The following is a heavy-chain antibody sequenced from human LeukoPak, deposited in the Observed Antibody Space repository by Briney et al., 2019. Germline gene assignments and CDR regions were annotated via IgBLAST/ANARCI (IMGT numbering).Heavy chain of an antibody. J-gene: IGHJ6*02. Sequence: SGGSLRLSCAASGFTFSAFAMSWVRQAPGKGLEWVAVISYDGSNKYYADSVKGRFTISRDNSKNTLYLQMNSLRAEDTAVYYCARRGTGGASSSWYLGYMDVWGQGTTVTVSS. CDR2: ISYDGSNK. D-gene: IGHD6-13*01. V-gene: IGHV3-30-3*01. CDR3: ARRGTGGASSSWYLGYMDV. CDR1: GFTFSAFA.